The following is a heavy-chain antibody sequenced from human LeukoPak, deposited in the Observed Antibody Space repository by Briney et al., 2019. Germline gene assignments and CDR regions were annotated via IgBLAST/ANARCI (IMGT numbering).Heavy chain of an antibody. J-gene: IGHJ4*02. V-gene: IGHV4-59*01. CDR3: ARQVTGYSSGWYYFDY. CDR1: GVSISSYY. Sequence: SETLSLTCTVSGVSISSYYWSWIRQPPGKGLEWIGYIYYSGSTNYNPSLKSRVTISVDTSKNQFSLKLSSVTAADTAVYYCARQVTGYSSGWYYFDYWGQGTLVTVSS. D-gene: IGHD6-19*01. CDR2: IYYSGST.